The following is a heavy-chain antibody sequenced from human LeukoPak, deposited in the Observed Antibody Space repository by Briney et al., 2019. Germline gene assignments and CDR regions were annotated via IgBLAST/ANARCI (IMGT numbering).Heavy chain of an antibody. CDR1: GNTFAGHN. Sequence: TSVKVSCKAPGNTFAGHNIHWMRQAPGQGLELMGWINPDRGGTDYARQFQGRVTMTSDTSIRAAYMELSSLVSEDSAVYFCAISIQAAAIPAFDYWGQGTLVTVSS. CDR3: AISIQAAAIPAFDY. CDR2: INPDRGGT. V-gene: IGHV1-2*02. J-gene: IGHJ4*02. D-gene: IGHD6-25*01.